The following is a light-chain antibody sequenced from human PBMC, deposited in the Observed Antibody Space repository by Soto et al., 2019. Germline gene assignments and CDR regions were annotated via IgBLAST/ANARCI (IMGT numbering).Light chain of an antibody. CDR1: QSVSSY. CDR2: DAS. Sequence: EIVLTQSPGTLSLTPGERATLYCRASQSVSSYLAWYQQKPGQAPRLLIYDASNRATGIPARFSGSGSGTDFTLTISSLEPEDFAVYYCQQRSNWPLPFGGGTKVDIK. V-gene: IGKV3-11*01. J-gene: IGKJ4*01. CDR3: QQRSNWPLP.